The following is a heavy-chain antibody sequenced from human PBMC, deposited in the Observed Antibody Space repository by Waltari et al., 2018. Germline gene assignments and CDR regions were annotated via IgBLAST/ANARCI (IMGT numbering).Heavy chain of an antibody. V-gene: IGHV3-21*01. CDR2: ISSSSSYI. Sequence: EVQLVESGGGLVKPGGSLRLSCAASGFTFSSYSMNWVRQAPGKGLEWVSSISSSSSYIYYADSVKGRFTISRDNAKNSLYLQMNSLRAEDTAVYYCARDAVYSYGYAFDIWGQGTMVTVSS. D-gene: IGHD5-18*01. J-gene: IGHJ3*02. CDR3: ARDAVYSYGYAFDI. CDR1: GFTFSSYS.